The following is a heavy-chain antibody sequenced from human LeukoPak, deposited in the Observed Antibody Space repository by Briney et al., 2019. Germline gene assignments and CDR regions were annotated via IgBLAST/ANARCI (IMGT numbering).Heavy chain of an antibody. D-gene: IGHD5-12*01. CDR3: ARDPVATITPFDY. CDR1: AFTFSSYS. J-gene: IGHJ4*02. Sequence: GGSLRLSCAASAFTFSSYSMNWVRQAPGKGLEWVSSISSSSSYIYYADSVKGRFTISRDNAKNSLYLQMNSLRAEDTAVYYCARDPVATITPFDYWGQGTLVTVSS. CDR2: ISSSSSYI. V-gene: IGHV3-21*01.